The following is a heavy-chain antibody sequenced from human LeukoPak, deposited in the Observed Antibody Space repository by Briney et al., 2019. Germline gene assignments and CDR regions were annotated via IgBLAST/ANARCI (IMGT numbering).Heavy chain of an antibody. V-gene: IGHV3-48*04. CDR3: ARDALAYCGGDCYNAFDI. Sequence: GGSLRLSCAASGFTFSSYSMNWVRQAPGKGLEWVSYISSSSSTIYYADSVKGRFTISRDNAKNSLYLQMNSLRAEDTAVYYCARDALAYCGGDCYNAFDIWGQGTMVTVSS. CDR2: ISSSSSTI. CDR1: GFTFSSYS. D-gene: IGHD2-21*02. J-gene: IGHJ3*02.